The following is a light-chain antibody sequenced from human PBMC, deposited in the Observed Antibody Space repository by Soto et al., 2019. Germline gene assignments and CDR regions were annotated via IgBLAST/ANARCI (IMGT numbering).Light chain of an antibody. CDR2: EVS. J-gene: IGLJ1*01. Sequence: QSGLTQPASVSGSPGQSITISFTGTSSDVGGYNYVSWYQQHPGKAPKLMIYEVSNRPSGVSNRFSGSKSGHTASLTISGLQAEDEAEYYCSSYTSSSTLVFGNGTKLTVL. CDR1: SSDVGGYNY. V-gene: IGLV2-14*01. CDR3: SSYTSSSTLV.